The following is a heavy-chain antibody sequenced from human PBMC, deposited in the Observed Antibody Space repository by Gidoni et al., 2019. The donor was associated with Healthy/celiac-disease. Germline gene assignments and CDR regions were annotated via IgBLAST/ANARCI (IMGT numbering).Heavy chain of an antibody. J-gene: IGHJ5*02. V-gene: IGHV1-46*01. CDR3: ARDLKAAADRGWFDP. D-gene: IGHD6-13*01. CDR2: INPSEGST. CDR1: GYTFPRYY. Sequence: QVQLVQSGAEVKKPGASVKVSCTASGYTFPRYYMHWVRQAPGQGFEWMGIINPSEGSTRYAQKFQGRVTMTRDTSTSTVYMELSSLRSEDTAVYYCARDLKAAADRGWFDPWGQGTLVTVSS.